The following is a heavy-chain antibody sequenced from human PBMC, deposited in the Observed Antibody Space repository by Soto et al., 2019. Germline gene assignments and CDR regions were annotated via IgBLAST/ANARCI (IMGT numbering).Heavy chain of an antibody. J-gene: IGHJ5*02. CDR1: GGSMTSYY. CDR3: ARERWLVT. V-gene: IGHV4-59*01. CDR2: MSSSGST. D-gene: IGHD6-19*01. Sequence: PSETLSLTCSVSGGSMTSYYWSWIRQPPGKGLEWIGYMSSSGSTNYNPSLKSRVTISIDTPKNQFSLNLTSVTAADTAVYYCARERWLVTWGQGTLVTVSS.